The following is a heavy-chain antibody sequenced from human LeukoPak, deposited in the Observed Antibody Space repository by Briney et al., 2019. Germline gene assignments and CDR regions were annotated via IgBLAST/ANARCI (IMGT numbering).Heavy chain of an antibody. V-gene: IGHV4-39*07. J-gene: IGHJ6*03. CDR3: ARNDYSNLDYYYYYMDV. Sequence: SETLSLTCTVSGGSISSSSYYWGWIRQPPGKGLEWIGSIYYSGSTYYNPSLKSRVTISVDTSKNQFSLKLSSVTAADTAVYYCARNDYSNLDYYYYYMDVWSKGTTVTVSS. D-gene: IGHD4-11*01. CDR2: IYYSGST. CDR1: GGSISSSSYY.